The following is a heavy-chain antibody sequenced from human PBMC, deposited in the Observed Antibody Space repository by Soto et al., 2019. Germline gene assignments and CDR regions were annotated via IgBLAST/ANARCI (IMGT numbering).Heavy chain of an antibody. Sequence: VQLVESGGGVVQPGRSLRLSCAASGFTFSSYPMHWVRQAPGKGLEWVAVISYDGSTKYYADSVKGRFTISRDNSKNTLYLQMSGLRGDDTAVYYCARGYFVDYWGQGTLVTVSS. J-gene: IGHJ4*02. CDR1: GFTFSSYP. CDR3: ARGYFVDY. D-gene: IGHD5-18*01. V-gene: IGHV3-30-3*01. CDR2: ISYDGSTK.